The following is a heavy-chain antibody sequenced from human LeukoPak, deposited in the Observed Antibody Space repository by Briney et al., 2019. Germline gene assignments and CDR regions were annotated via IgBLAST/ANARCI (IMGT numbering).Heavy chain of an antibody. CDR3: ARQGLWFRELLLGEYPY. Sequence: ASVKVSCKASGYTFTGYYMHWVGQAPGQGLEWMGWINPNSGGTNYAQKFQGRVTMTRDTSISTAYVELSRLSSDDTAVYYCARQGLWFRELLLGEYPYWGQGTLVTVSS. CDR1: GYTFTGYY. CDR2: INPNSGGT. D-gene: IGHD3-10*01. V-gene: IGHV1-2*02. J-gene: IGHJ4*02.